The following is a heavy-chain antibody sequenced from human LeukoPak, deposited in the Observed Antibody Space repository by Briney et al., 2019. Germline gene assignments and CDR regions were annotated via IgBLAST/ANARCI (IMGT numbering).Heavy chain of an antibody. CDR2: ISAYNGNT. V-gene: IGHV1-18*01. CDR1: GYTFTSYG. CDR3: AKRYCSSTSCSFLDY. D-gene: IGHD2-2*01. Sequence: ASVKVSCKASGYTFTSYGISWVRQAPGQGLEWMGWISAYNGNTNYAQKLQGRVTMTTDTSTSTAYMELRSLRSDDTAVYHCAKRYCSSTSCSFLDYWGQGTLITVSS. J-gene: IGHJ4*02.